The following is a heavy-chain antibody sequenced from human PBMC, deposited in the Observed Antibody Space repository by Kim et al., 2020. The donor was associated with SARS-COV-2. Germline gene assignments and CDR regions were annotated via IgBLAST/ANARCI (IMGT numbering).Heavy chain of an antibody. CDR3: AKGRTSYGDYGLDC. Sequence: ADAVKGRWTISRDNSKNTLYLQKNSLRAEDTAVYYCAKGRTSYGDYGLDCWGQGTLVTVSS. V-gene: IGHV3-30*02. D-gene: IGHD4-17*01. J-gene: IGHJ4*02.